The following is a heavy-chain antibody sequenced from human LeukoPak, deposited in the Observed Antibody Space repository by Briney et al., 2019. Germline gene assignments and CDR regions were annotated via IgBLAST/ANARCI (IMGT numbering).Heavy chain of an antibody. J-gene: IGHJ6*02. CDR2: INAGNGNT. Sequence: GASVKVSCKASGGTFSSYAISWVRQAPGQGLEWMGWINAGNGNTKYSQKFQGRVTITRDTSASTAYMELSSLRSEDTAVYYCATNLPGSGTTRGSYYYYGMDVWGQGTTVTVSS. CDR3: ATNLPGSGTTRGSYYYYGMDV. D-gene: IGHD1-1*01. CDR1: GGTFSSYA. V-gene: IGHV1-3*01.